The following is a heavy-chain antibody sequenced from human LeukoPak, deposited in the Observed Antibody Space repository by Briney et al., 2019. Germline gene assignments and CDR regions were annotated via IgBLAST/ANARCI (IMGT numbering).Heavy chain of an antibody. CDR2: IRYDGSNK. CDR3: ARDTAMVLDY. D-gene: IGHD5-18*01. Sequence: PGGSLRLSCATSGFSFSSYGMHWVRQAPGKGLEWVAFIRYDGSNKYYADSVKGRFTISRDNSKNTLYLQMNSLRAEDTAVYYCARDTAMVLDYWGQGTLVTVSS. J-gene: IGHJ4*02. CDR1: GFSFSSYG. V-gene: IGHV3-30*02.